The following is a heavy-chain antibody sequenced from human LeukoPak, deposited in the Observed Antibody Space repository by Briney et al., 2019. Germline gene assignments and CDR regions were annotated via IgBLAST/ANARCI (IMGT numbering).Heavy chain of an antibody. D-gene: IGHD6-19*01. CDR2: INHSGST. J-gene: IGHJ4*02. CDR1: GGSFSGYY. Sequence: MSSETLSLTCAVYGGSFSGYYWSWIRQPPGKGLEWIGEINHSGSTNYNPSLKSRVTISVDTSKNQFSLKLSSVTAADTAVYYCARGNSSGWQYYFDYWGQGTLVTVSS. V-gene: IGHV4-34*01. CDR3: ARGNSSGWQYYFDY.